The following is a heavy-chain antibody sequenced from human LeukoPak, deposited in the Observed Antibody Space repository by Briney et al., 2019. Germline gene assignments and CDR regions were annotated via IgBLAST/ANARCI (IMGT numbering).Heavy chain of an antibody. CDR2: IYSGGTT. J-gene: IGHJ4*02. V-gene: IGHV3-53*01. D-gene: IGHD6-19*01. CDR3: ARDLCSGYDY. Sequence: GGSLRLSCAASGFTFSSYSMNWVRQAPGKGLEWVSLIYSGGTTYYADSVKGRFTISRDNSKNTLYLQMNSLRAEDTAVYYCARDLCSGYDYWGQGTLVTVSS. CDR1: GFTFSSYS.